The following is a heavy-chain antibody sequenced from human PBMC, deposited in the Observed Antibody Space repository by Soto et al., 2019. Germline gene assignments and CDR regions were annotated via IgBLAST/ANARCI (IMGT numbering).Heavy chain of an antibody. D-gene: IGHD2-15*01. CDR1: GFSLSTSGVG. V-gene: IGHV2-5*02. J-gene: IGHJ4*02. Sequence: QITLKESGPTLVKPTQTLTLTCTFSGFSLSTSGVGVGWIRQPPGKALEWLALIYWDDDKRYSPSLKSRLTLTKDTSKTPVVLTMTNMDTVDTATYYCAHRTEPSIGPANFDYWGQGTLVTVSS. CDR2: IYWDDDK. CDR3: AHRTEPSIGPANFDY.